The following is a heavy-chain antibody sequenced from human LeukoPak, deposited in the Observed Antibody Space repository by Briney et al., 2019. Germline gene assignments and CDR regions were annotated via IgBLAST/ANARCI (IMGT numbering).Heavy chain of an antibody. CDR1: AGSISSSSYY. J-gene: IGHJ6*02. D-gene: IGHD5-18*01. V-gene: IGHV4-39*01. Sequence: PSDTLSLTYSVSAGSISSSSYYWGWIRQPPGKGLEWIGSIYYSGSTYYNPSLKSRVTISVDTSKNQFSLKLSSVTAADTAVYYCARLAAMVPGDYYGMDVWGQGTTVTVSS. CDR2: IYYSGST. CDR3: ARLAAMVPGDYYGMDV.